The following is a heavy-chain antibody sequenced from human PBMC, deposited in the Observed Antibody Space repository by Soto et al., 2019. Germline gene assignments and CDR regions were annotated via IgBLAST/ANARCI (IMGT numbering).Heavy chain of an antibody. J-gene: IGHJ6*02. CDR3: ARGGYGSGSYYEGKGNYYYYGMDV. CDR2: IAAYNLCT. V-gene: IGHV1-18*01. CDR1: GYAFTSYG. D-gene: IGHD3-10*01. Sequence: ASVKVSCKASGYAFTSYGITWVRQAPGQGLEWMGWIAAYNLCTDYAQNLRGRVTMTVDISTSTAYMELKSLRSDDTAVYYCARGGYGSGSYYEGKGNYYYYGMDVWG.